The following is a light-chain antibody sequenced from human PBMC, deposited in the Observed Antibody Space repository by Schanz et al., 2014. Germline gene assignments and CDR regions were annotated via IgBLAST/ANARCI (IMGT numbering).Light chain of an antibody. CDR2: DVS. V-gene: IGLV2-14*01. Sequence: QSALTQPASVSGSPGQSITISCTGTSSDVGGYNYVSWYQQHPGKAPELMIYDVSNRPSGVSNRFFGSKSGNTASLTISGLQAEDEAHYYCCTYAGTIPVVFGTGTKLTVL. CDR1: SSDVGGYNY. CDR3: CTYAGTIPVV. J-gene: IGLJ2*01.